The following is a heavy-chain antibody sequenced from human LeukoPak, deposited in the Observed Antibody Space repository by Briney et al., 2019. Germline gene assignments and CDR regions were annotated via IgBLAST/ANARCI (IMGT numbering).Heavy chain of an antibody. Sequence: ASVKVSCKASGYTFTSYGISWVRQAPGQGLEWMGWISAYNGNTNYAQKLQGRVTMTTDTSTSTAYMELSSLRSEDTAVYYCAVGVRGSGSYQIWGHAFDIWGQGTMVTVSS. CDR2: ISAYNGNT. CDR1: GYTFTSYG. V-gene: IGHV1-18*01. CDR3: AVGVRGSGSYQIWGHAFDI. D-gene: IGHD3-10*01. J-gene: IGHJ3*02.